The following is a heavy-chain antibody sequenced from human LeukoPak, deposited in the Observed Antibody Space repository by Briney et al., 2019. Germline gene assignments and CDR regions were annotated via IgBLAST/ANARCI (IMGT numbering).Heavy chain of an antibody. Sequence: SETLSLTCTVSGDSISSSSYYWGWIRQPPGKGLEWIGSIYYRGSTYYNPSLKSRVTISVDTSKNQFSLELSSVTAADTAVYYCARISSIYCSGSTYCGEETLVTVSS. D-gene: IGHD3-10*01. J-gene: IGHJ4*02. CDR2: IYYRGST. V-gene: IGHV4-39*01. CDR3: ARISSIYCSGSTY. CDR1: GDSISSSSYY.